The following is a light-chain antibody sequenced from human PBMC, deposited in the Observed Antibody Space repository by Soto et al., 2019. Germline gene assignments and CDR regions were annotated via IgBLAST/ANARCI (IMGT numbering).Light chain of an antibody. Sequence: QSALTQPASVSGSPGQSITISCVGTISDVGGYRFVSWYQQHPGKAPKLMICDVSNRPSGVSNRFSGSKSGNTASLTISGLQAEDEADYYCSSYTSKSYVSGTGTKLTVL. CDR1: ISDVGGYRF. J-gene: IGLJ1*01. CDR3: SSYTSKSYV. V-gene: IGLV2-14*01. CDR2: DVS.